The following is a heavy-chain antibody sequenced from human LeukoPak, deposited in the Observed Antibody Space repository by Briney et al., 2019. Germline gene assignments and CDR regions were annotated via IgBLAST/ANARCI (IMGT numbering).Heavy chain of an antibody. J-gene: IGHJ3*02. D-gene: IGHD3-10*01. CDR2: IIPIFGTA. CDR1: GYTFTSYG. Sequence: SVKVSCKASGYTFTSYGISWVRQAPGQGLEWMGGIIPIFGTANYAQKFQGRVTITADESTSTAYMELSSLRSEDTAVYYCARGSFEPYDAFDIWGQGTMVTVSS. CDR3: ARGSFEPYDAFDI. V-gene: IGHV1-69*13.